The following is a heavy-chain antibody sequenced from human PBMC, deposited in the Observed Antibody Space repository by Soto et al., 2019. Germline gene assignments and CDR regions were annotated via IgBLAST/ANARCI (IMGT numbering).Heavy chain of an antibody. Sequence: EVQLVESGGGLVQPGGSLKLSCAASGFTFRGSAMXWVRQASGKGLEWVGRIRSKGNTYATVYAASVKGRFTISRDDSKNTAYLQMNSLKTEDTAVYYCTRNYDLAVGNDYWGQGTLVTVSS. J-gene: IGHJ4*02. CDR2: IRSKGNTYAT. CDR3: TRNYDLAVGNDY. D-gene: IGHD3-3*01. CDR1: GFTFRGSA. V-gene: IGHV3-73*02.